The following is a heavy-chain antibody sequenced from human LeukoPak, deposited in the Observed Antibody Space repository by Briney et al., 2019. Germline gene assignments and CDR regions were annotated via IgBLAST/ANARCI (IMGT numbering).Heavy chain of an antibody. J-gene: IGHJ4*02. D-gene: IGHD5-12*01. CDR2: IHYSGTT. V-gene: IGHV4-59*08. Sequence: PSETLSLTCTVSGGSISTYYWSWIRQPPGKGLEWIGYIHYSGTTNYNPSLKNRVTISLDTSKNQFSLNLSSVTAADTAVYYCARMGGYSGYTTHWGQGTLVTVSS. CDR1: GGSISTYY. CDR3: ARMGGYSGYTTH.